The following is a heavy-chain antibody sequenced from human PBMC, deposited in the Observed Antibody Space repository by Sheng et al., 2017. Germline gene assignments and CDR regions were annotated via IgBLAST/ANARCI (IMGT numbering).Heavy chain of an antibody. CDR2: IIPIFGTA. CDR1: GGTFSSYA. CDR3: ARVRDGYNRYYYYGMDV. D-gene: IGHD5-12*01. J-gene: IGHJ6*02. V-gene: IGHV1-69*13. Sequence: QVQLVQSGAEVKKPGSSVKVSCKASGGTFSSYAISWVRQAPGQGLEWMGGIIPIFGTANYAQKFQGRVTITADESTSTAYMELSSLRSEDTAVYYCARVRDGYNRYYYYGMDVWGQGTTVTVSS.